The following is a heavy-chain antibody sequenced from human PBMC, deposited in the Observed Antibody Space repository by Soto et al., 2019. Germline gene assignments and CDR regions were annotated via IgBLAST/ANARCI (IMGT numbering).Heavy chain of an antibody. CDR2: ISGSGGST. Sequence: PGGSLRLSCAASGFTFSSYAMSWVRQAPGKGLEWVSAISGSGGSTYYADSVKGRFTISRDNSKNTLYLQMNSLRAEDTAVYYCAKRGESYYYYGMDVWGQGTTVTVSS. J-gene: IGHJ6*02. V-gene: IGHV3-23*01. CDR1: GFTFSSYA. CDR3: AKRGESYYYYGMDV. D-gene: IGHD3-16*01.